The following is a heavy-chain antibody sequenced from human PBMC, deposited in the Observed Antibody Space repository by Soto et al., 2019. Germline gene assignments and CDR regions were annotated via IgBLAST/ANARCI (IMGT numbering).Heavy chain of an antibody. CDR1: GGSVSSGSYY. Sequence: QVQLQESGPGLVKPSETLSLTCTVSGGSVSSGSYYWSWIRQPPGKGLEWIGYIYYSGSTNYNPSLQSRVTISVDTSKNQFSLKLSSVTAADTAVYYCARDSYCSGGSCYLFDYWGQGNLVTVSS. CDR3: ARDSYCSGGSCYLFDY. J-gene: IGHJ4*02. V-gene: IGHV4-61*01. CDR2: IYYSGST. D-gene: IGHD2-15*01.